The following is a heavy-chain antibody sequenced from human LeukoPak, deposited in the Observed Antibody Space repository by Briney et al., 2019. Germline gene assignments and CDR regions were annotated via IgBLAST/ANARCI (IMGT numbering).Heavy chain of an antibody. CDR2: ISGYNGNT. V-gene: IGHV1-18*01. D-gene: IGHD3-22*01. J-gene: IGHJ4*02. Sequence: ASVKVSCKASGYTFTTYGISWVRQAPGQGLEWMGWISGYNGNTNSAQKFQGRVTMTTDTSTSTAYMEMRSLKSDDTAVYYCARDLTHRRNYDNSGYQIVPAFWGQGTLVTVSS. CDR1: GYTFTTYG. CDR3: ARDLTHRRNYDNSGYQIVPAF.